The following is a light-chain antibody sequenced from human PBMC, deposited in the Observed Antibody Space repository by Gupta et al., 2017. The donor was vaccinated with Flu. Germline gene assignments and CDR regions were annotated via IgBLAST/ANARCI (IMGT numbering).Light chain of an antibody. CDR1: SDKVGHQG. CDR3: PARDPSPSGWG. Sequence: TATITCTGNSDKVGHQGAGWLPPPPGHPPKILFYRNNNRPSGIPERFSSSRSGKHASLTHTGPQAEDGADYYRPARDPSPSGWGFGGGTKLTGL. CDR2: RNN. J-gene: IGLJ3*02. V-gene: IGLV10-54*04.